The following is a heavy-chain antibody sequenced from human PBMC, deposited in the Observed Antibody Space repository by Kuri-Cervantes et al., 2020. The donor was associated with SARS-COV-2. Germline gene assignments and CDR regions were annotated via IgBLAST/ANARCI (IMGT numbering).Heavy chain of an antibody. V-gene: IGHV3-11*01. Sequence: GESLKISCAASGFTFSDYYMSWIRQAPGKGLEWVSYISSSGSTIYYADSVKGRFTISRDNAKNSLYLQMNSLRAEDTAVYYCASEPTDSVVVPDATTYYYDMDVWGKGTTVTVSS. CDR3: ASEPTDSVVVPDATTYYYDMDV. J-gene: IGHJ6*04. CDR1: GFTFSDYY. D-gene: IGHD2-2*01. CDR2: ISSSGSTI.